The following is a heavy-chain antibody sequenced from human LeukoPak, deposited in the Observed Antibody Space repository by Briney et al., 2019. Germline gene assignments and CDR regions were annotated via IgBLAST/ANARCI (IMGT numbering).Heavy chain of an antibody. CDR2: IIPIFGTA. V-gene: IGHV1-69*13. Sequence: SVKVSCKASGGTFCSYAISWVRQAPGQGLEWMGGIIPIFGTANYAQKFQGRVTITADESTSTAYMELSSLRSEDTAVYYCARGGTNDDAFDIWGQGTMVTVSS. CDR1: GGTFCSYA. CDR3: ARGGTNDDAFDI. J-gene: IGHJ3*02. D-gene: IGHD3-16*01.